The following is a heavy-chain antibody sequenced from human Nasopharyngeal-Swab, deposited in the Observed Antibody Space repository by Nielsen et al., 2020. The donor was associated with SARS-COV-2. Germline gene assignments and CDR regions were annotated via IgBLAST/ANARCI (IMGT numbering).Heavy chain of an antibody. Sequence: WIRQPPGKGLEWIGEINHSGSTNYNPSLKSRVTISVDTSKNQFSLKLSSVTAADTAVYYCARALRYFDWSGSWWFDPWGQGTLVTVSS. CDR2: INHSGST. J-gene: IGHJ5*02. CDR3: ARALRYFDWSGSWWFDP. D-gene: IGHD3-9*01. V-gene: IGHV4-34*01.